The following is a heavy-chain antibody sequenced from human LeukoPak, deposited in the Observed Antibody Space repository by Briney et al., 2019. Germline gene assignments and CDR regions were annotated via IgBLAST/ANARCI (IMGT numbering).Heavy chain of an antibody. Sequence: SETLSLTCTVSGGSISSYYWSWIRQPPGKGLEWIGYIYTSGSTNYNPSLKSRVTISVDTSKNQFSLKLSSVTAADTAVYYCARNSIEQQLAFHYWGQGTLVTVSS. D-gene: IGHD6-13*01. CDR3: ARNSIEQQLAFHY. CDR2: IYTSGST. V-gene: IGHV4-4*09. J-gene: IGHJ4*02. CDR1: GGSISSYY.